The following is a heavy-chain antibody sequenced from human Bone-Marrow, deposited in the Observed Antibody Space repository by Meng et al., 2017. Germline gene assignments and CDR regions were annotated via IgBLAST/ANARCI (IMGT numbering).Heavy chain of an antibody. CDR3: ASTYYYGSPGPNWFGP. J-gene: IGHJ5*02. CDR1: GGSISRGGYY. Sequence: QVQLQESGPGLVKPSQTLSLTGSGTGGSISRGGYYWSWIRQHPGKGLEWIGYVYYSGTTDYNPSLKSRVTISADTSKNQFSLKLSAVTAADTAVYYCASTYYYGSPGPNWFGPWGQGTLVTVSS. V-gene: IGHV4-31*03. D-gene: IGHD3-22*01. CDR2: VYYSGTT.